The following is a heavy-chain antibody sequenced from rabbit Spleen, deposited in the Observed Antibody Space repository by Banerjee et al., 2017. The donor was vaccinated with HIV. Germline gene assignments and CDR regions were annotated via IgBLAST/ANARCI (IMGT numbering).Heavy chain of an antibody. D-gene: IGHD8-1*01. CDR3: ARDSGSSFSSYGMDL. V-gene: IGHV1S45*01. CDR1: GFSFSNNYY. CDR2: IDTGSSGFT. J-gene: IGHJ6*01. Sequence: QEKLEESGGGLVKPEGSLTLTCTASGFSFSNNYYMCWVRQAPGKGLEWIACIDTGSSGFTYFASWAKGRFTISKTSSTTVTLQMTSLTAADTATYFCARDSGSSFSSYGMDLWGPGTLVTVS.